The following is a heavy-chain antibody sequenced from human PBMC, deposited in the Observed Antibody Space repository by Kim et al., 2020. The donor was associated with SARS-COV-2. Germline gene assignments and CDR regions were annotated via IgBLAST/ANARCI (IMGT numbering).Heavy chain of an antibody. Sequence: GGSLRLSCAASGFTFDDYAMHWVRQAPGKGLEWVSGISWNSGSIGYADSVKGRFTISRDNAKNSLYLQMNSLRAEDTALYYCAKDKLGLSPVAGFDYWGQGTLVTVSS. CDR1: GFTFDDYA. J-gene: IGHJ4*02. V-gene: IGHV3-9*01. D-gene: IGHD6-19*01. CDR2: ISWNSGSI. CDR3: AKDKLGLSPVAGFDY.